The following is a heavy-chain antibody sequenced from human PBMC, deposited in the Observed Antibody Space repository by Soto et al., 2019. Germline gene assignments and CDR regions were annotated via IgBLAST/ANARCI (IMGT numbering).Heavy chain of an antibody. Sequence: SETLSLTCTVSGGTMRNYFWTWIRQPPGKGLEWIGYIHYSGTTSFFPSYNPSLRSRVTISEDTSKNQFSLKLLSVTTADTAVYFCAAGEASSRNLAPYYLDFWGQGTLVTVSS. V-gene: IGHV4-59*01. CDR2: IHYSGTT. D-gene: IGHD6-13*01. CDR3: AAGEASSRNLAPYYLDF. J-gene: IGHJ4*02. CDR1: GGTMRNYF.